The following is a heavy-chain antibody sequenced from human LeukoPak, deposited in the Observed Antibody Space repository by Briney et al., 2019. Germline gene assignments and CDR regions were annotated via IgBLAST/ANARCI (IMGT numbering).Heavy chain of an antibody. CDR2: ISWNSGSI. V-gene: IGHV3-9*01. CDR3: ARGVEMATISGIDY. J-gene: IGHJ4*02. CDR1: GFTFDDYA. Sequence: GGSLRLSCAASGFTFDDYAMHWVRQAPGKGLEWVSGISWNSGSIGYADSVKGRFTISRDNSKNTLYLQMNSLRAEDTAVYYCARGVEMATISGIDYWGQGTLVTVSS. D-gene: IGHD5-24*01.